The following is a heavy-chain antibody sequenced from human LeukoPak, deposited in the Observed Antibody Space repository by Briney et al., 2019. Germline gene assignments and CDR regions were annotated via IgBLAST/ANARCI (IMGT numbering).Heavy chain of an antibody. CDR2: INTKTGNP. CDR1: GYTFSSYA. D-gene: IGHD1-1*01. Sequence: ASVKVSCKASGYTFSSYAMNWVRQAPGQGLEWMGWINTKTGNPTYAQGFTGRFVFSLDTSVSTAYLQWSSLKASDTAMYYCASHEARSYYMDVWGKGTTVTISS. J-gene: IGHJ6*03. V-gene: IGHV7-4-1*02. CDR3: ASHEARSYYMDV.